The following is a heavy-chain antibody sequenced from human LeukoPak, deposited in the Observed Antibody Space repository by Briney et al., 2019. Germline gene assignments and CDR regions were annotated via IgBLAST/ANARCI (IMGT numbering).Heavy chain of an antibody. Sequence: PGGSLRLSCAASGFTFSNYWMSWVRQAPGRGLEWVANIKHDGSEKYYVDSVKGRFTISRDNAKNSLYLQMNSLRAEDTAVYYCARYWSSSSCHDAFDIWGQGTMVTVSS. CDR1: GFTFSNYW. V-gene: IGHV3-7*01. J-gene: IGHJ3*02. CDR2: IKHDGSEK. CDR3: ARYWSSSSCHDAFDI. D-gene: IGHD2-2*01.